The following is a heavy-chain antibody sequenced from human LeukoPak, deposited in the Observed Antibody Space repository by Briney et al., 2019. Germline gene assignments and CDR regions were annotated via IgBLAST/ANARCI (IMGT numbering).Heavy chain of an antibody. Sequence: GGSLRLSCAASGFTFSSYSMNWVRQAPGKGLEWVSSISSSSSYIYYADSVKGRFTISRDNAKNSLYLQMNSLRAEDTAVYYCARDGKAVAVAFDIWGQGTMVTVSS. CDR3: ARDGKAVAVAFDI. J-gene: IGHJ3*02. CDR2: ISSSSSYI. D-gene: IGHD6-19*01. V-gene: IGHV3-21*01. CDR1: GFTFSSYS.